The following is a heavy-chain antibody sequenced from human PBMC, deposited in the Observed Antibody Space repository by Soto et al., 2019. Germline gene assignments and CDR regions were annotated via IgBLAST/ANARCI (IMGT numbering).Heavy chain of an antibody. V-gene: IGHV3-7*03. CDR2: IKQDGSEK. D-gene: IGHD3-10*01. Sequence: EVQLVESGGGLVQPGGSLRLSCAASGFTFSSYRVIWVRQAPGKGLEWVADIKQDGSEKYYVDSVKGRFTISRDNAKKSAYLQMNSLRTEDTAVYSCARVHRSGSFDYWGQGTLVTVSS. CDR1: GFTFSSYR. J-gene: IGHJ4*02. CDR3: ARVHRSGSFDY.